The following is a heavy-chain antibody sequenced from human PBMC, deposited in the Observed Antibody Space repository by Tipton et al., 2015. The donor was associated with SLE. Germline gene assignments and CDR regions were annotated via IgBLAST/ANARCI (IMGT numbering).Heavy chain of an antibody. CDR1: GGSITNYY. CDR2: VRYSGYT. CDR3: ARLGGGYSVDS. J-gene: IGHJ4*02. Sequence: TLSLTCTVSGGSITNYYWSWIRQPPGKGLEWIGYVRYSGYTNYNPSLKSRVTISIDTSKNQLSLELSSVTAGDTAVYYCARLGGGYSVDSWGQGTLVTVSS. D-gene: IGHD5-12*01. V-gene: IGHV4-59*08.